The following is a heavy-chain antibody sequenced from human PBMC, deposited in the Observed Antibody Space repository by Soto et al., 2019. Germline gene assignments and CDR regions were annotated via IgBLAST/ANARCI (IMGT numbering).Heavy chain of an antibody. D-gene: IGHD3-3*02. CDR2: VRPGDSDT. V-gene: IGHV5-51*01. Sequence: GESLKICCKGPEYSFTDYWIAWVRQMPGRGLEWMGIVRPGDSDTRYSPSLQGQVTISADKSISTVYLQWSSLKASDTAMYYCARMSMDGNSNHWFPPFWGQGTQVTVSS. CDR3: ARMSMDGNSNHWFPPF. J-gene: IGHJ4*02. CDR1: EYSFTDYW.